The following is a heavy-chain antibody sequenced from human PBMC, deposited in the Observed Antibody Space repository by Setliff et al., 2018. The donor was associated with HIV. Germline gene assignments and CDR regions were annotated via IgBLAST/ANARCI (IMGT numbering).Heavy chain of an antibody. Sequence: GGSLRLSCAASGFTFSNYAMTWVRQVPGKGLEWVSAITGSGGRTHYADSVKGRFTISRDNSKNTLYLEMSSLRAEDTATYYCTKDPTPVQLWFFSGYYSESWGQGTVVTVSS. CDR3: TKDPTPVQLWFFSGYYSES. CDR2: ITGSGGRT. D-gene: IGHD1-1*01. J-gene: IGHJ4*02. V-gene: IGHV3-23*01. CDR1: GFTFSNYA.